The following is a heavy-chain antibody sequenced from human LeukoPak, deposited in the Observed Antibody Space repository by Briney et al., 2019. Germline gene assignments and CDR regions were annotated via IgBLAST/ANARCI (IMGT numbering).Heavy chain of an antibody. J-gene: IGHJ4*02. CDR1: GFTVSSNY. CDR3: ASHVLRFLEWFSLDY. CDR2: IYSGGST. Sequence: GGSLRLSCAASGFTVSSNYMSWVSQAPGKGLEWVSVIYSGGSTYYADSVKGRFTISRDNSKNTLYLQMNSLRAEDTAVYYCASHVLRFLEWFSLDYWGQGTLVTVSS. V-gene: IGHV3-66*02. D-gene: IGHD3-3*01.